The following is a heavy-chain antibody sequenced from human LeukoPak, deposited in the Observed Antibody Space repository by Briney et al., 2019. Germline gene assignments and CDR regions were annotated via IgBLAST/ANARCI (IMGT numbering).Heavy chain of an antibody. CDR2: ISAYSGNT. Sequence: ASVKVTCKASGYTFTSYGISWVRQAPGQGLEGMGWISAYSGNTNYVAQKLQDRVTLTTDTSTSTAYMEVRSLRSDDTAVYYCVRDENYGIYINFDFWGQGTLVTVSS. V-gene: IGHV1-18*01. CDR3: VRDENYGIYINFDF. J-gene: IGHJ4*02. D-gene: IGHD4-17*01. CDR1: GYTFTSYG.